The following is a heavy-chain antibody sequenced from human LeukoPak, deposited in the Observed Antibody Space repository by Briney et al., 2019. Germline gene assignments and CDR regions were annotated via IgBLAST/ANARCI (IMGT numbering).Heavy chain of an antibody. D-gene: IGHD6-19*01. CDR1: GYGFATHW. V-gene: IGHV5-51*01. Sequence: GESLKISCKGSGYGFATHWIAWVRQMPGKGLEWMGIIYPDDSNTRYSPSFQGQVTVSADKSISTAYLQWSSLKASDTAMYYCARSAVAGSLSGSYFDYWGQGTLVTVSS. J-gene: IGHJ4*02. CDR3: ARSAVAGSLSGSYFDY. CDR2: IYPDDSNT.